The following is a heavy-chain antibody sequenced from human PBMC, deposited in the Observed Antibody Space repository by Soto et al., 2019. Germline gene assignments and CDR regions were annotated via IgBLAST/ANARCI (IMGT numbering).Heavy chain of an antibody. D-gene: IGHD3-10*02. CDR3: ARGHGIYVRFDS. V-gene: IGHV4-59*02. Sequence: QVHLQESGPGRVKPSETLSLTCSVSGGSVYDFYWNWLRQTPGKGLEWIGNIYNNGRTNYNPSLKNRVTISIDTSKNQFSLHLSSVITADTAMYFCARGHGIYVRFDSWGQGTLVSVSS. CDR1: GGSVYDFY. CDR2: IYNNGRT. J-gene: IGHJ4*02.